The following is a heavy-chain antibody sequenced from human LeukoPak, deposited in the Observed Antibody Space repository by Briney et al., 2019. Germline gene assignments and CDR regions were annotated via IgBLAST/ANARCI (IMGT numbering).Heavy chain of an antibody. D-gene: IGHD2-15*01. CDR1: GYTFTGYY. J-gene: IGHJ4*02. V-gene: IGHV1-2*02. CDR3: ARNGRYSAFDF. CDR2: INPNSDDT. Sequence: ASVKVSCKASGYTFTGYYMHWVRQAPGQGLEWMGWINPNSDDTNYAQKFRGRVTMTRDTSITTAYMELSRLRSDDTAVYYCARNGRYSAFDFWGQGTLVTVSS.